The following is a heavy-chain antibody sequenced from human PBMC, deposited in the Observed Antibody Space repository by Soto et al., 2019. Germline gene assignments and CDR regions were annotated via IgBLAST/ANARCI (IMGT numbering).Heavy chain of an antibody. CDR3: ANPSGYYFGLGSHDEASDM. J-gene: IGHJ3*02. CDR2: ISKDGSKK. V-gene: IGHV3-30*18. Sequence: QVHLVESGGGVVQPGRSLSLSCAASGFMFSGFGMHWVRQAPGKGLQWVAGISKDGSKKYYADSVKGRFTISRDNSKKTLYLQMNSLRAEDTAVYYCANPSGYYFGLGSHDEASDMWGQGTGVTVFS. D-gene: IGHD3-10*01. CDR1: GFMFSGFG.